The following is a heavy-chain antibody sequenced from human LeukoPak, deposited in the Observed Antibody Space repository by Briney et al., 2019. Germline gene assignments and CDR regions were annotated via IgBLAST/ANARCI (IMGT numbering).Heavy chain of an antibody. CDR1: GYTFTGYY. CDR2: INPNSGGT. V-gene: IGHV1-2*02. CDR3: ASVTAAYSGSYENDY. J-gene: IGHJ4*02. D-gene: IGHD1-26*01. Sequence: ASVKVSCKASGYTFTGYYMHWVRQAPGQGLEWMGWINPNSGGTNYTQKFQGRVTMTRDTSISTAYMELSRLRSDDTAVYYCASVTAAYSGSYENDYWGQGTLVTVSS.